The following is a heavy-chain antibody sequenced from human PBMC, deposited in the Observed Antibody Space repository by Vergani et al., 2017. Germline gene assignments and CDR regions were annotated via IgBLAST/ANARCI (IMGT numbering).Heavy chain of an antibody. CDR1: GGPFKNSA. J-gene: IGHJ5*02. Sequence: QVQLVQSGAEVKKPGSSVKVSCKASGGPFKNSAFSWVRQAPGQGLEWMGWINTNTGNPTYAQGFTGRFVFSLDTSVSTAYLQISSLKAEDTAVYYCARIDSSGYYYGGWFDPWGQGTLVTVSS. V-gene: IGHV7-4-1*02. CDR2: INTNTGNP. CDR3: ARIDSSGYYYGGWFDP. D-gene: IGHD3-22*01.